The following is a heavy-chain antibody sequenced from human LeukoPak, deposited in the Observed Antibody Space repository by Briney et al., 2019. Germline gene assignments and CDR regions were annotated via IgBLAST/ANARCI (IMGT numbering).Heavy chain of an antibody. Sequence: SETLSLTCTVSGASISSYYWSWIRQPAGKGLEWIGRFYTSGSTNYNPSLKSRVTMSVDTPKNQFSLKLRSVTAADTAVYYCARGASGYDPFDYWGQGTLVTVSS. J-gene: IGHJ4*02. D-gene: IGHD5-12*01. V-gene: IGHV4-4*07. CDR1: GASISSYY. CDR2: FYTSGST. CDR3: ARGASGYDPFDY.